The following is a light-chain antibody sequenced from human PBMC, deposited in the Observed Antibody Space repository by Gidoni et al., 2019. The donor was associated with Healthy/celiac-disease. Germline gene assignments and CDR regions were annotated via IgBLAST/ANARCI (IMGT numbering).Light chain of an antibody. V-gene: IGKV1-33*01. Sequence: DIQMTPSPSSLSASVGDRVTITCQASQDISNYLNWYQQKPGKAPKLLIYDASNLETGVPSRFSGSGSGTDFTFTISSLQPEDIATYYCQQYDNLRRTFGGGTKVEIK. CDR2: DAS. CDR3: QQYDNLRRT. CDR1: QDISNY. J-gene: IGKJ4*01.